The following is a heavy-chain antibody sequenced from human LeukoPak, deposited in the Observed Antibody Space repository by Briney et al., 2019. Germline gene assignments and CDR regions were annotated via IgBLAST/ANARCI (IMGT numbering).Heavy chain of an antibody. CDR2: IWYDGSNK. CDR1: GFTFSSYG. J-gene: IGHJ4*02. D-gene: IGHD2-2*01. CDR3: ARDRNIVVVPAAPDH. Sequence: GGSLRLSCAASGFTFSSYGMHWVRQAPGKGLEWVAVIWYDGSNKYYADSVKGRFTISRDNSKNTLYLQMNSLRAEDTAVYYCARDRNIVVVPAAPDHWGQGTLVTVSS. V-gene: IGHV3-33*01.